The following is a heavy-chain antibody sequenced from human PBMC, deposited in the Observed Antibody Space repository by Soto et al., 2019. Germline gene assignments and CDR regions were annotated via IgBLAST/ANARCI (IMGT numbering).Heavy chain of an antibody. Sequence: GGSLRLSCAASGFTFSSYGMHWVRQAPGKGLEWVAVIWYDGSNKYYADSVKGRFTISRDNSKNTLYLQMNSLRAEDTAVYYCARDSRRDGYNYAYYYGMDVWGQGTTVTVSS. J-gene: IGHJ6*02. CDR1: GFTFSSYG. V-gene: IGHV3-33*01. D-gene: IGHD5-12*01. CDR2: IWYDGSNK. CDR3: ARDSRRDGYNYAYYYGMDV.